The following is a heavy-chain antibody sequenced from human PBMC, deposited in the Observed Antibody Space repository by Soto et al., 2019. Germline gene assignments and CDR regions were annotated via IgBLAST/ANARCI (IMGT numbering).Heavy chain of an antibody. CDR2: IIPIFGTA. D-gene: IGHD5-12*01. CDR1: GGTFSSYA. V-gene: IGHV1-69*13. CDR3: ARAGASGYDRAAAFDI. Sequence: SVKVSCKASGGTFSSYAISWVRQAPGQGLEWMGGIIPIFGTANYAQKFQGRVTITADESTSTAYMELSSLRSEDTAVYYCARAGASGYDRAAAFDIWGQGTMVTVS. J-gene: IGHJ3*02.